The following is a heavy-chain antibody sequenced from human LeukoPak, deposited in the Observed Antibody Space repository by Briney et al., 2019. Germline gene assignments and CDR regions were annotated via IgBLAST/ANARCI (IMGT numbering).Heavy chain of an antibody. CDR1: GFTFSSYG. CDR2: IRYDGSNK. V-gene: IGHV3-30*02. D-gene: IGHD3-22*01. J-gene: IGHJ4*02. CDR3: AKFGTYYYDSSGYWTYDY. Sequence: GGSLRLSCAASGFTFSSYGMHWVRQAPGKGLEWVAFIRYDGSNKYYADSVKGRFTISRDNSKNTLYLQMNSLRAEDTAVYYCAKFGTYYYDSSGYWTYDYWGQGTLVTVSS.